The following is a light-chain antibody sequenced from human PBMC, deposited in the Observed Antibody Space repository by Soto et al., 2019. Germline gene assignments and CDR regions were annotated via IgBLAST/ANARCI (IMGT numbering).Light chain of an antibody. Sequence: IVMTQSPATLSVSPGERATLSCRASQSVRSNLAWYQQKPGQAPRLLIYGASSRATGIPDRFSGSGSGTDFTLTIRRLEPEDFGVYYCQQYSSSRTFGQGTKVDIK. J-gene: IGKJ1*01. CDR1: QSVRSN. V-gene: IGKV3-20*01. CDR3: QQYSSSRT. CDR2: GAS.